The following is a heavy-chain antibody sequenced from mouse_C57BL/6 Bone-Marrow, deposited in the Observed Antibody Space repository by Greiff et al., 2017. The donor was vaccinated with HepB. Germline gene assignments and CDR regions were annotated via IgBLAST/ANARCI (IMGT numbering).Heavy chain of an antibody. D-gene: IGHD1-1*01. CDR2: INPYNGGT. V-gene: IGHV1-19*01. Sequence: VQLQQSGPVLVKPGASVKMSCKASGYTFTDYYMNWVKQSNGKSLEWIGVINPYNGGTSYNQKFKGKATLTVDKSSSTAYMELNSLTSEDSAVYYCARENYYGSSYWYFDVWGTGTTVTVSS. CDR1: GYTFTDYY. CDR3: ARENYYGSSYWYFDV. J-gene: IGHJ1*03.